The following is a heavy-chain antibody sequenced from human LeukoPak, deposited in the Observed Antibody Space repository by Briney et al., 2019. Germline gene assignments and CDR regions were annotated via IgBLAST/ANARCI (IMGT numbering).Heavy chain of an antibody. CDR3: ARVGPPGSGSYHY. J-gene: IGHJ4*02. V-gene: IGHV3-48*01. Sequence: GGSLRLSCAASGFTFSSYRMTWVRQAPGKGLEWVSYISSSSSTIYYADSVKGRFTISRDNAKNSLYLQMNSLRAEDTAVYYCARVGPPGSGSYHYWGQGTLVTVSS. D-gene: IGHD1-26*01. CDR1: GFTFSSYR. CDR2: ISSSSSTI.